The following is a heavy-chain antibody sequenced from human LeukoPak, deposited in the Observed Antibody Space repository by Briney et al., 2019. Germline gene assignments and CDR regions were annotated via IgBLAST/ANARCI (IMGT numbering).Heavy chain of an antibody. CDR1: GGSISSSSYY. D-gene: IGHD3-10*01. Sequence: PSETLSLTCTVSGGSISSSSYYWGWIRQPPGKGLEWIGSIYYSGSTYYNPSLKSRVTISVDTSKNQFSLKLSSVTAADTAVYYCARDSAHDYYGSGLYNWFDPWGQGTLVTVSS. J-gene: IGHJ5*02. V-gene: IGHV4-39*07. CDR2: IYYSGST. CDR3: ARDSAHDYYGSGLYNWFDP.